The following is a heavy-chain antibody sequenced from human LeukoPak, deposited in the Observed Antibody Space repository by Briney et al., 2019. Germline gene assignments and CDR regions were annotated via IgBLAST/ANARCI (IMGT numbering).Heavy chain of an antibody. CDR1: GYTFTSYY. J-gene: IGHJ4*02. V-gene: IGHV1-2*02. Sequence: ASVKVSCKASGYTFTSYYMHWVRQAPGQGLEWMGWINPNSGGTNYAQKFQGRVTMTRDTSISTAYMELSRLRSDDTAVYYCARVRTYSSSWSAFDYWGQGTLVTVSS. CDR2: INPNSGGT. D-gene: IGHD6-13*01. CDR3: ARVRTYSSSWSAFDY.